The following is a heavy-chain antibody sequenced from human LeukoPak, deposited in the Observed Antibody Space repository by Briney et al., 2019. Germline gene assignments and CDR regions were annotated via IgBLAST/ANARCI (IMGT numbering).Heavy chain of an antibody. Sequence: PSETLSLTCTVSGGSISSYYWSWIRQPPGKGLEWIGYIYYSGSTNYNPSLKSRVTISVDTSKNQFSLKLSSVTAAGTAVYYCARAPGYYDSSGYLTYYFDYWGQGTLVTVSS. CDR3: ARAPGYYDSSGYLTYYFDY. J-gene: IGHJ4*02. CDR1: GGSISSYY. CDR2: IYYSGST. D-gene: IGHD3-22*01. V-gene: IGHV4-59*01.